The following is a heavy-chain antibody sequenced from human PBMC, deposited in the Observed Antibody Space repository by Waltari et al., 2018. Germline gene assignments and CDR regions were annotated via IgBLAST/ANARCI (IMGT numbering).Heavy chain of an antibody. CDR3: ARDWSIVVVPAAAYYYYYGMDG. CDR2: SNPSGGST. V-gene: IGHV1-46*01. J-gene: IGHJ6*02. D-gene: IGHD2-2*01. Sequence: QVQLVQSEAEVKKPGASVKVSCKASGYTFTSYYMHWVRQAPGQGLEWMGMSNPSGGSTSHAQKVQGRVTMTRDTSTSTVYMELSSLRSEDTAVYYCARDWSIVVVPAAAYYYYYGMDGWGQGTTVTVSS. CDR1: GYTFTSYY.